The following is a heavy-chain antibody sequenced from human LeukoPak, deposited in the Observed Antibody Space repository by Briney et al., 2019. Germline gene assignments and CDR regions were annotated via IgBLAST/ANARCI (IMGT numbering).Heavy chain of an antibody. CDR3: ASARGPYYGSGSSFDY. Sequence: PSETLSLTCTVSGGSISSGGYYWSWIRQPPGKGLEWIGYIYHSGSTYYNPSLKSRVTISVDTSKNQFSLKLSSVTAADTAVYYCASARGPYYGSGSSFDYWGQGTLVTVSS. J-gene: IGHJ4*02. V-gene: IGHV4-30-2*05. CDR1: GGSISSGGYY. D-gene: IGHD3-10*01. CDR2: IYHSGST.